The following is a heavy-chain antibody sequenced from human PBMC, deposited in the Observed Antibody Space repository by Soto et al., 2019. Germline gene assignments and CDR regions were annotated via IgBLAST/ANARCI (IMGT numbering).Heavy chain of an antibody. J-gene: IGHJ4*02. CDR3: AKGEPNHYYRLDSGLDYYFDY. Sequence: QVQLVESGGGVVQPGRSLRLSCAASGFTFSSYGMHWVRQAPGKGLEWVAVISYDGSNKYYADSVKGRFTISRDNSKNTLYLQMNSLRAEDTAVYYCAKGEPNHYYRLDSGLDYYFDYWGQGTLVTVSS. D-gene: IGHD3-10*01. CDR1: GFTFSSYG. CDR2: ISYDGSNK. V-gene: IGHV3-30*18.